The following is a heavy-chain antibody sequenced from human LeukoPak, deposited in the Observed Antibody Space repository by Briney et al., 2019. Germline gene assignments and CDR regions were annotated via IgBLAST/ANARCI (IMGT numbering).Heavy chain of an antibody. J-gene: IGHJ4*02. V-gene: IGHV3-23*01. CDR1: GFTFSTYA. Sequence: GGSLRLSCAASGFTFSTYATSWVRQAPGKGLEWVSSISGSGGSTYYADSVKGRFTISRDNSKNTLYLQMNSLRAEDTAIYYCAKDHVLLDYWGQGTLVTVSS. CDR2: ISGSGGST. CDR3: AKDHVLLDY.